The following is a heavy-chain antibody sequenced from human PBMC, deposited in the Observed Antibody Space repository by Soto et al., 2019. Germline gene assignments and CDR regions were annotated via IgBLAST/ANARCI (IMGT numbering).Heavy chain of an antibody. J-gene: IGHJ4*02. CDR1: GFTFSSYG. Sequence: QVQLVESGGGVVQPGRSLRLSCAASGFTFSSYGMHWVRQAPGKGLEWVAVISYDGSNKYYADSVKGRFTISRDNSKNTRYLQRNSLRAEDTAVYYCAKDGNGGYFDYWGQGTLVTVAS. CDR3: AKDGNGGYFDY. CDR2: ISYDGSNK. D-gene: IGHD3-16*01. V-gene: IGHV3-30*18.